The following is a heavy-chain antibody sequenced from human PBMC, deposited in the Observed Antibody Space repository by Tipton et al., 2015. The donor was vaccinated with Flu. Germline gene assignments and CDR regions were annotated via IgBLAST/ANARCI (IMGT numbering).Heavy chain of an antibody. Sequence: LVQSGAEMKKPGESLKISCKGSGYSFTTYWIHWVRQMPGKELEWMGSIFPGNSDTRYSPSFQGQVTMSADKSISTAYLQWSRLTASDTGMYYCAAAVAAYAFDIWGQGTMVTVSS. CDR3: AAAVAAYAFDI. CDR2: IFPGNSDT. V-gene: IGHV5-51*03. J-gene: IGHJ3*02. CDR1: GYSFTTYW. D-gene: IGHD6-19*01.